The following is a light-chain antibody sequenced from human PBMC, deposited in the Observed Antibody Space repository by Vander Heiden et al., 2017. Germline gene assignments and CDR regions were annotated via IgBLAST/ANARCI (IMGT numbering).Light chain of an antibody. CDR1: QSLLHRNGYNY. CDR2: LGS. CDR3: RRGLQVPRT. Sequence: DIVMTQSPLSLPVTPGQPASISCRSSQSLLHRNGYNYLDWFLQKPGQSPQVLIYLGSNRAAGVPDRFSGSGSGTDFTLKISRVEADDVGVYYCRRGLQVPRTFGQGTKLEIK. J-gene: IGKJ2*01. V-gene: IGKV2-28*01.